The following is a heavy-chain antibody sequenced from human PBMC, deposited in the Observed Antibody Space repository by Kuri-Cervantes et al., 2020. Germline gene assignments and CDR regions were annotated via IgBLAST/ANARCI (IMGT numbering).Heavy chain of an antibody. D-gene: IGHD1/OR15-1a*01. J-gene: IGHJ4*02. CDR3: TKQGDY. Sequence: GGSLRLSCAASGFTISDYWMTWVRQAPGKGLEWVANIKEDGSEKKYVDFVKGRFTISRDNSRNALYLYMNSLRVDDTAVYYCTKQGDYWGQGTLVTVSS. CDR2: IKEDGSEK. V-gene: IGHV3-7*01. CDR1: GFTISDYW.